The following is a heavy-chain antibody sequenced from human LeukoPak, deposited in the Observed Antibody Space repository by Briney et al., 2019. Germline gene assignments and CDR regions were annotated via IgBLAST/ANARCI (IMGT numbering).Heavy chain of an antibody. D-gene: IGHD6-13*01. Sequence: PGGSLRLSCAASGFTFSSYGMHWVRQAPGKGLEWVAVISYDGSNKYYADSVKGRFTISRDNSKNTLYLQMNSLRAEDTAVYYCAKGARWSYYYYGMDVWGQGTTVTVSS. CDR3: AKGARWSYYYYGMDV. J-gene: IGHJ6*02. CDR1: GFTFSSYG. V-gene: IGHV3-30*18. CDR2: ISYDGSNK.